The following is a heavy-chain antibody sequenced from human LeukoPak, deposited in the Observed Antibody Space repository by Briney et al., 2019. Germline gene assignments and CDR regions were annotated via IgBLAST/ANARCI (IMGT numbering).Heavy chain of an antibody. CDR1: GYTFTIYG. V-gene: IGHV1-18*01. CDR2: ISAYNGNT. D-gene: IGHD5-18*01. CDR3: ARAEDPAKVNVGDYYYHAIDI. Sequence: ASVKVSCTASGYTFTIYGISWVRQAPGQGLEWMGWISAYNGNTNYAQKLQGRVTMTTDTSTSTAYMELRSLRSDDTAVYYCARAEDPAKVNVGDYYYHAIDIWGQGTTVTVSS. J-gene: IGHJ6*02.